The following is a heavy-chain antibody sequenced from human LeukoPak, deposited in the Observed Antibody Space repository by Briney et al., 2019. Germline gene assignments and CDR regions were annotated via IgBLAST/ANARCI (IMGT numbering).Heavy chain of an antibody. D-gene: IGHD4-17*01. CDR3: ARDFYGDWAFDI. CDR2: ISCDGREM. CDR1: GFTFSDYG. V-gene: IGHV3-30*03. J-gene: IGHJ3*02. Sequence: GRSLRLSCVASGFTFSDYGIHWVRQAPGKGLEWVAFISCDGREMKYADSVKGRFTISRDNSKDTLSLHMNTLRTEDTAVYYCARDFYGDWAFDIWGQGTMVTVSS.